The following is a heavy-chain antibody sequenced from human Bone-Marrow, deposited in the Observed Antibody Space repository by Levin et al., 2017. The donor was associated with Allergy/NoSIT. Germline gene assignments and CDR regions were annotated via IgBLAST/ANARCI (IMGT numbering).Heavy chain of an antibody. J-gene: IGHJ4*02. CDR1: GFTVSSHY. CDR2: IYSGGST. Sequence: GESLKISCAASGFTVSSHYMSWVRQAPGKGLEWVSVIYSGGSTYYADSVKGRFTISRDNSKNTLYLQMNSLRAEDTAVYYCASLGGKGDGYNDPLDYWGQGTLVTVSS. V-gene: IGHV3-66*01. CDR3: ASLGGKGDGYNDPLDY. D-gene: IGHD5-24*01.